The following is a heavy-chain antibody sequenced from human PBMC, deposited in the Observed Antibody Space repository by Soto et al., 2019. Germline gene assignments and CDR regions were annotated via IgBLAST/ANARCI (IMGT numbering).Heavy chain of an antibody. Sequence: QVQLVQSGDEVRKPGSSVKVSCKASGYIFVNYGIAWVRQAPGQGLEWMGWISPYSGNTHYASKVQGRLTMTTDTSTITTYIALRSLTSDYMAAYYCAIVVNYVTPSPQDVWGQGTTVTVSS. D-gene: IGHD2-21*01. CDR2: ISPYSGNT. V-gene: IGHV1-18*03. J-gene: IGHJ6*02. CDR3: AIVVNYVTPSPQDV. CDR1: GYIFVNYG.